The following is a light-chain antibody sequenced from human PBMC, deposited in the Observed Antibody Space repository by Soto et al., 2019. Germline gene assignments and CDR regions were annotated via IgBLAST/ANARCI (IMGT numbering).Light chain of an antibody. Sequence: EIVLTQSPGTLPLSPGERATLSCRASQSVSKYLAWYQQKTGQAPRVLIYGASSRATGIPDRFSGSGSGTDFQLTISRLEPEDFAVYYCHQYGTSPWTLGQGTKVEIK. CDR2: GAS. V-gene: IGKV3-20*01. J-gene: IGKJ1*01. CDR3: HQYGTSPWT. CDR1: QSVSKY.